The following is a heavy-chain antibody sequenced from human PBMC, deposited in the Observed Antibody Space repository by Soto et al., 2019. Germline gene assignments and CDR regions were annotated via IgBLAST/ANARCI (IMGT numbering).Heavy chain of an antibody. D-gene: IGHD1-1*01. CDR3: ASGKTGTTLSYYYYYGMDV. V-gene: IGHV4-31*03. CDR2: IYYSGST. J-gene: IGHJ6*02. CDR1: GGSISSGGYY. Sequence: SETLSLTCTVSGGSISSGGYYWSWIRQHPGKGLEWIGYIYYSGSTYYNPSLKSRVTISLDTSKNQFSLKLSSVTAADTAVYYCASGKTGTTLSYYYYYGMDVWGQGTTVTVSS.